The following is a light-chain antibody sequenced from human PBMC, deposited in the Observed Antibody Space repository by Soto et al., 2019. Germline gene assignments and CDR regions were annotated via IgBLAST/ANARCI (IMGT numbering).Light chain of an antibody. CDR2: GAS. J-gene: IGKJ5*01. Sequence: EIVLTQSPGTLSLSPGERATLSCRASQSVSSNYLAWYQQTPGQAPRLLIYGASSRATGIPDRFIGSGSGTDFSLTISRLEPEDFAVYYCQHYGNSPITFGQGTRLEIK. V-gene: IGKV3-20*01. CDR3: QHYGNSPIT. CDR1: QSVSSNY.